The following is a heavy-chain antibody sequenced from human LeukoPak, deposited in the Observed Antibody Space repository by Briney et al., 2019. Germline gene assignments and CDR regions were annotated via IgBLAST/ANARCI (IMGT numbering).Heavy chain of an antibody. D-gene: IGHD2-15*01. CDR1: W. CDR2: IKEDGSQT. J-gene: IGHJ4*02. V-gene: IGHV3-7*01. Sequence: WMTWIRXAPGKGPEWVGHIKEDGSQTIYIDSVTGRFIISRDNTKDSLFLQMNSLRPEDTAVYFCARDVGWFHFDSWGQGTLVTVSS. CDR3: ARDVGWFHFDS.